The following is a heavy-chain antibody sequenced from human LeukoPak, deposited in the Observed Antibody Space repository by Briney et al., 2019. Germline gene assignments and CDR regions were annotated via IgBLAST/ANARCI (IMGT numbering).Heavy chain of an antibody. CDR2: ISYDGSNK. D-gene: IGHD1-26*01. V-gene: IGHV3-30*03. J-gene: IGHJ3*02. Sequence: EGSLRLSCAASGFTFSSYGMHWVRQAPGKGLEWVAVISYDGSNKYYADSVKGRFTISRDNSKNTLYLQMNSLRAEDTAVYYCARDRSIVGATKGAFDIWGQGTMVTVSS. CDR1: GFTFSSYG. CDR3: ARDRSIVGATKGAFDI.